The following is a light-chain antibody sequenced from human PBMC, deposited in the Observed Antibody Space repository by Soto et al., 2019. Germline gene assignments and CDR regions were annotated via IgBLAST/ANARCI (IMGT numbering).Light chain of an antibody. CDR2: RNN. CDR1: SSNIGSNY. CDR3: AAWDDSLSGVV. V-gene: IGLV1-47*01. J-gene: IGLJ2*01. Sequence: QSVLTQSPSASGTPGQRVTISCSGSSSNIGSNYVSWYQQLPGTAPKLLIYRNNQRPSGVPDRFSGSKSGTSASLAISGLRSEDEADYYCAAWDDSLSGVVFGGGTKLTVL.